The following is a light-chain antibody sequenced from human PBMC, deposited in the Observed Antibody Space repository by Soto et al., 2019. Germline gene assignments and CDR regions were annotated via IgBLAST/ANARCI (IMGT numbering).Light chain of an antibody. CDR3: QQYDSYSET. CDR1: QSISSW. J-gene: IGKJ1*01. CDR2: KAS. V-gene: IGKV1-5*03. Sequence: DIQMTQSPSTLSASVGDRVTITCRASQSISSWLAWYQQKPGKAPKLLIYKASNLESGVPSRFSGSGSGTEFTLTISNLQPDDFATYYCQQYDSYSETFGLGTKVEIK.